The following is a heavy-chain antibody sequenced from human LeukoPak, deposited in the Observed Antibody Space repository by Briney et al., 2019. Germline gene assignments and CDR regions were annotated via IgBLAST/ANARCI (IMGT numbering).Heavy chain of an antibody. J-gene: IGHJ6*04. V-gene: IGHV3-30*04. CDR1: GFTFSSYA. CDR2: ISYDGSNK. Sequence: GGSLRLSCAASGFTFSSYAMHWVRQAPGKGLEWVAVISYDGSNKYYADSVKGRFTISRDNSKNTLYLQMNSLRAEDTAVYYCARDEALAYCGGDCQTVGYYGMDVWAKGPRSPSPQ. CDR3: ARDEALAYCGGDCQTVGYYGMDV. D-gene: IGHD2-21*02.